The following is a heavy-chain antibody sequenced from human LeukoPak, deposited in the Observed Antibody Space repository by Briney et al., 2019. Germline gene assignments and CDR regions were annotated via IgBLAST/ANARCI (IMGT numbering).Heavy chain of an antibody. J-gene: IGHJ3*02. D-gene: IGHD3-10*01. V-gene: IGHV1-18*01. CDR3: ASSTYITMVRGVTRFDAFDI. CDR2: ISAYNGNT. CDR1: GYTFTSYG. Sequence: ASVKVSCKASGYTFTSYGISWVRQAPGQGLEWMGWISAYNGNTNYAQKLQSRVTMTTDTSTSTAYMELRSLRSDDTAVYYCASSTYITMVRGVTRFDAFDIWGQGTMVTVSS.